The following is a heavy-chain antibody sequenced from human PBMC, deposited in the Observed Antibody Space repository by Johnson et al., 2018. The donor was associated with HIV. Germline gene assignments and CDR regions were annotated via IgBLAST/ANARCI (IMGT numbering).Heavy chain of an antibody. Sequence: QVQLVESGGGVVQPGRSLRLSCAASGLTFSDYYMSWIRQAPGKGLEWVSYISSSGRSRYYADSVKGRFTITRDNVKNSLYMQMNSLRVEDTAVYFCARDYRGALDIWGQGTMVTVSS. CDR1: GLTFSDYY. CDR3: ARDYRGALDI. J-gene: IGHJ3*02. D-gene: IGHD4-11*01. CDR2: ISSSGRSR. V-gene: IGHV3-11*01.